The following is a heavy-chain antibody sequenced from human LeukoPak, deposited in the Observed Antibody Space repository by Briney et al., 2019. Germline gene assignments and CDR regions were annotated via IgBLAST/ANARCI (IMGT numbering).Heavy chain of an antibody. V-gene: IGHV3-7*03. CDR1: GFTFSNYW. D-gene: IGHD2-15*01. J-gene: IGHJ4*02. CDR2: MKQDGSER. Sequence: GGSLRLSCAASGFTFSNYWMNWVRQAPGKGLEWVANMKQDGSERYYVDSVKGRFTISRDNAKNSLYLQMNSPTAEDTGVYYCAKARSAVVEAATNYWGQGTRVTVSS. CDR3: AKARSAVVEAATNY.